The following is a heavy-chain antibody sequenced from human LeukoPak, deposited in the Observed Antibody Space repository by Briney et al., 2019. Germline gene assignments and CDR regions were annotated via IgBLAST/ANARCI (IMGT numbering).Heavy chain of an antibody. CDR3: ARGGGYSYGSFDY. J-gene: IGHJ4*02. D-gene: IGHD5-18*01. CDR1: GITFSNHG. CDR2: ISGSGDVK. V-gene: IGHV3-23*01. Sequence: GGSLRLSCALSGITFSNHGMNWVRQAPGKGLEWVSGISGSGDVKWYADSVKGRFTISRDNAKNTLYLQMNSLRAEDTAVYYCARGGGYSYGSFDYWGQGTLVTVSS.